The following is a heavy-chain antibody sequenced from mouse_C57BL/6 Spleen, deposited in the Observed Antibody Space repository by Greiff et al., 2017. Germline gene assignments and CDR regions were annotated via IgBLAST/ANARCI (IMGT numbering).Heavy chain of an antibody. CDR3: ARMGTGTPFDY. CDR2: INPNNGGT. CDR1: GYTFTDYY. J-gene: IGHJ2*01. Sequence: EVQLQQSGPELVKPGASVKISCKASGYTFTDYYMNWVKQSHGKSLEWIGDINPNNGGTSYNQKFKGKATLTVDKSSSTAYMELRSLTSEDAAVYYCARMGTGTPFDYWGQGTTLTVSS. V-gene: IGHV1-26*01. D-gene: IGHD4-1*01.